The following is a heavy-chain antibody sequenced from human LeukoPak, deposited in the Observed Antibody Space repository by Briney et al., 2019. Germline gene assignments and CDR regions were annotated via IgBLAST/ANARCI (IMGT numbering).Heavy chain of an antibody. V-gene: IGHV4-4*02. CDR3: AREEQSVGPYFDY. Sequence: KASETLSLTCAVSGGSISSSNWWSWVRQPPGKGLEWIGEIYHSGSTNYNPSLKSRVTMSMDTSKNQFSLRLNSVTAADTALYFCAREEQSVGPYFDYWGQGILVTVSS. CDR2: IYHSGST. D-gene: IGHD3-10*01. J-gene: IGHJ4*02. CDR1: GGSISSSNW.